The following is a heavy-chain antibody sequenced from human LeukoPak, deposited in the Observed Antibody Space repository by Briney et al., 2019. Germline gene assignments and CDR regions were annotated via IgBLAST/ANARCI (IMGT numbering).Heavy chain of an antibody. Sequence: PGRSLRLSCAASGFTFSSYAMSWVRQAPGKGLEWVSGISGSGGSTYYADSVTGRFTISRDNSKNTLYLQLNGLRAEDTAVYYCAKDLVSVAGLFDSWGQGTLVTVSS. CDR1: GFTFSSYA. V-gene: IGHV3-23*01. D-gene: IGHD6-19*01. CDR3: AKDLVSVAGLFDS. CDR2: ISGSGGST. J-gene: IGHJ4*02.